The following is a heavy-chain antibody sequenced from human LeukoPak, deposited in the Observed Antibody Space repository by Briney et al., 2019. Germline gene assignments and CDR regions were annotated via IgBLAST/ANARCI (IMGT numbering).Heavy chain of an antibody. Sequence: ASVKVSCKASGYTFINSAIGWVRQAPGQGLEWMGWISPYNGYTKYAESLQGRVTMTTDTSTSTAYMELRSLRADDTAMYYCARVGASYDGLIDYGGQGTRVTVSS. CDR3: ARVGASYDGLIDY. D-gene: IGHD1-26*01. J-gene: IGHJ4*02. V-gene: IGHV1-18*01. CDR2: ISPYNGYT. CDR1: GYTFINSA.